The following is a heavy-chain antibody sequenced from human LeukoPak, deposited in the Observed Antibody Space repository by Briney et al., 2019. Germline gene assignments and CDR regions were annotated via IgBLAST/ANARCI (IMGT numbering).Heavy chain of an antibody. CDR2: ISSSSSYI. V-gene: IGHV3-21*04. Sequence: GGSLRLSCAASGFTFSSYSMNWVRQAPGKGLEWVSSISSSSSYIYYADSVKGRFTISRDNAKNSLYLQMNSLRAEDMALYYCAKDSSSGWADDAFDIWGQGTMVTVSS. CDR3: AKDSSSGWADDAFDI. J-gene: IGHJ3*02. D-gene: IGHD6-19*01. CDR1: GFTFSSYS.